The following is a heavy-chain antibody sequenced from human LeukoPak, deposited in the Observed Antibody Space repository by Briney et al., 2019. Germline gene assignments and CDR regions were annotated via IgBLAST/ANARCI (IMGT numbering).Heavy chain of an antibody. CDR1: GFTFSSYS. Sequence: PGGSLRLSCAASGFTFSSYSMNWVRQAPGKGLEWVSSISSSGSYIYYADSVKGRFTISRDNAKNSLYLQMNSLRAEDTAVYYCARDQNTGNYVEAGFDYWGQGTLVTVSS. D-gene: IGHD4-11*01. CDR3: ARDQNTGNYVEAGFDY. CDR2: ISSSGSYI. J-gene: IGHJ4*02. V-gene: IGHV3-21*04.